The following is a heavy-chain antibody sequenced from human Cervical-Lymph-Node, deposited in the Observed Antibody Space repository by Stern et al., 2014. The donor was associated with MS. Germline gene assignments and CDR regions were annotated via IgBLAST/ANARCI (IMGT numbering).Heavy chain of an antibody. CDR2: ISYDGDDK. Sequence: VQLEESGGGVVQPGRSLRLSCAASGFIFRTYGMHWVRQAPGKGLEWVAVISYDGDDKYSADSVKGRFTISRDNSKNTLYLQRNSLKTEDTAVYYCAKDSQSRTTYHYYGMDVWGQGTTVAVSS. J-gene: IGHJ6*02. D-gene: IGHD1-1*01. V-gene: IGHV3-30*18. CDR1: GFIFRTYG. CDR3: AKDSQSRTTYHYYGMDV.